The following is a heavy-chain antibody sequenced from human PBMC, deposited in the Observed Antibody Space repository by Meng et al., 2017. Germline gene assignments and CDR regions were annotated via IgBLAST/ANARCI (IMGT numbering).Heavy chain of an antibody. D-gene: IGHD3-10*01. Sequence: QVQQQPRAAGPLKPSTPLPLTRAVYGGSFSGYYWSWIRQPPGKGLGCIGEINHSGSTNYNPSLKSRVTISVDTSKNQFSLKLSSVTAADTAVYYCARKFTMVRGIYNWFDPWGQGTLVTVSS. CDR3: ARKFTMVRGIYNWFDP. CDR1: GGSFSGYY. CDR2: INHSGST. V-gene: IGHV4-34*01. J-gene: IGHJ5*02.